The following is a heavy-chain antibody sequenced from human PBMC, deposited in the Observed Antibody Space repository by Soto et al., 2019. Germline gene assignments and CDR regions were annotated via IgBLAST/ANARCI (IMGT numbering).Heavy chain of an antibody. D-gene: IGHD6-6*01. J-gene: IGHJ6*02. CDR1: GFTFDDYA. V-gene: IGHV3-9*01. CDR3: AKGDSSSHYYGMDV. CDR2: ISWNSGSI. Sequence: EVQLVESGEGLVQPGRSLRLSCAASGFTFDDYAMHWVRQAPGNGLEWVSGISWNSGSIGYADSVKGRFTISRDNAKNSLYLQMNSLRAEDTALYYCAKGDSSSHYYGMDVWGQGTTVTVSS.